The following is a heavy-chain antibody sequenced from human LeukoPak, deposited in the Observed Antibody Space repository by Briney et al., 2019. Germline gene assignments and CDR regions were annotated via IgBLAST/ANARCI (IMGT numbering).Heavy chain of an antibody. CDR2: IWYGESNK. CDR1: GFTFSSYA. CDR3: AKGATSCSSTSCPDAFDI. D-gene: IGHD2-2*01. V-gene: IGHV3-30*02. Sequence: GGSLRLPCAASGFTFSSYAMSWVRQAPGKGLEWVAVIWYGESNKYYADSVKGRFTISRDNSKNTLYLQMNSLRAEDTAVYYCAKGATSCSSTSCPDAFDIWGQGTVVTVSS. J-gene: IGHJ3*02.